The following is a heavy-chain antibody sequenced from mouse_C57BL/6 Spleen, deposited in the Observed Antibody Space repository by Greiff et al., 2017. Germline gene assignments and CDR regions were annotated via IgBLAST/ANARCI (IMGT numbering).Heavy chain of an antibody. CDR3: ARPYYYGSRLGD. CDR1: GYTFTSYW. J-gene: IGHJ2*01. V-gene: IGHV1-69*01. D-gene: IGHD1-1*01. CDR2: IDPSDSYT. Sequence: VQLQQPGAELVMPGASVKLSCKASGYTFTSYWMHWVKQRPGQGLEWIGEIDPSDSYTNYNQKFKGKSTLTVDKSSSTAYMQLSSLTSEDSAVYYCARPYYYGSRLGDWGQGTTLTVSS.